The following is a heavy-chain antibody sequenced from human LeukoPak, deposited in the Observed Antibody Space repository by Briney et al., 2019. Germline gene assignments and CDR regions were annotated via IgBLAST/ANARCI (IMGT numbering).Heavy chain of an antibody. CDR1: GFTFSSYA. CDR2: ISYDGSNK. V-gene: IGHV3-30-3*01. J-gene: IGHJ4*01. Sequence: SLRLSCAASGFTFSSYAMHGVRPAPGKRLERVAVISYDGSNKYYADSVKRRFIIFRDYDKNTLYLQMNRLRAEDTAVYYCARDITLTRGGRSDYWGHGTLVTVSA. CDR3: ARDITLTRGGRSDY. D-gene: IGHD3-10*01.